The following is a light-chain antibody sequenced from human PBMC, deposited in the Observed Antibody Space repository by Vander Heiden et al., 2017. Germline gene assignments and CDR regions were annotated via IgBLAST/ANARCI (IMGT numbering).Light chain of an antibody. Sequence: QAALTHPSSLSPSPGASASLTCTLRSDLNVTIYWIYWYRQKPGSPPQYRLRYKSDSDKQQGSGVPGRFSGSKDASANAGILLISGLQSDDEADYCCMIWYSSAYVFGTGTRVTVL. CDR2: YKSDSDK. J-gene: IGLJ1*01. V-gene: IGLV5-45*03. CDR1: SDLNVTIYW. CDR3: MIWYSSAYV.